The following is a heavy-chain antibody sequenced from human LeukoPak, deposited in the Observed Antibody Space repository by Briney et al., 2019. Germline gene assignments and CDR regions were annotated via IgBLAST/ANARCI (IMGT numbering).Heavy chain of an antibody. CDR3: ARGCGGNCYLNDY. D-gene: IGHD2-15*01. CDR2: ISTSSSYI. CDR1: GLTFNGYS. Sequence: GGSLRLSCTASGLTFNGYSMNWFRKAPGKGLEWFSSISTSSSYIYYADSVKGRFTVSRDNAKNSLYLQMNSLRAEDTAVYYCARGCGGNCYLNDYWGQGTLVTVSS. J-gene: IGHJ4*02. V-gene: IGHV3-21*01.